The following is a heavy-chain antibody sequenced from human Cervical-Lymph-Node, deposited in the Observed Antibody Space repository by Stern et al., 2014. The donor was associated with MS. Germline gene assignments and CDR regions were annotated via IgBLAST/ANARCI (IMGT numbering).Heavy chain of an antibody. V-gene: IGHV1-2*06. CDR3: ARGLAVPSALADLGY. Sequence: QVQLVQSGAEVKKPGASVKVSRKASGYTFTGYYLHWVRQAPGQGLEYMGRINPNSGATDYTQHFQDRVTMTRDTSSSTVYMEVTRLTSDDTAVYCCARGLAVPSALADLGYWGQGTLVSVSS. J-gene: IGHJ4*02. CDR2: INPNSGAT. CDR1: GYTFTGYY. D-gene: IGHD2-2*01.